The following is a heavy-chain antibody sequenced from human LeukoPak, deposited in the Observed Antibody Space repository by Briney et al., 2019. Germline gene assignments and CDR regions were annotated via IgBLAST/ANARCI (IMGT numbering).Heavy chain of an antibody. CDR1: GGSISSYY. CDR3: AKNSLPLGYYDC. CDR2: IYYSGST. D-gene: IGHD2-15*01. V-gene: IGHV4-59*01. Sequence: SSETLFLTCTVSGGSISSYYWSWIRQPPGKGLEWIGYIYYSGSTNYNPSLKSRVTISVDTSKNQFSLKLSSVTAADTAVYYCAKNSLPLGYYDCLGQGVLVTVSS. J-gene: IGHJ4*02.